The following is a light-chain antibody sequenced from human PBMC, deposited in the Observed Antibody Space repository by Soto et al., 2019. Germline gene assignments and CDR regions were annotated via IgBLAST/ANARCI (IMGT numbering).Light chain of an antibody. CDR1: QSINRY. CDR3: QRYDSYPLT. V-gene: IGKV1-5*01. J-gene: IGKJ4*01. Sequence: DIQMTQSPSTLSASVGDRVTLTCRATQSINRYLAWYQQKAGKAPKLLIYDGSNLESGVPSRLSGSASGTEFILTISSLQPEECATYYCQRYDSYPLTFGGWTKVENK. CDR2: DGS.